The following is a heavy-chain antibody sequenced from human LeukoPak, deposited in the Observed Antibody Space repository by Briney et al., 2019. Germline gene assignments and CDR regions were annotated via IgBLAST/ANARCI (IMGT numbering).Heavy chain of an antibody. CDR2: ISCSGSTI. D-gene: IGHD5-18*01. CDR1: GFTFSDYY. J-gene: IGHJ4*02. V-gene: IGHV3-11*04. CDR3: ARRGYSYGPSKYYFDY. Sequence: SLRLSCAASGFTFSDYYMSWIRQAPGKGLEWVSYISCSGSTIYYADSVKGRFIISRDNAKNSLYLQMNSLRAEDTAVYYCARRGYSYGPSKYYFDYWGQGTLVTVSS.